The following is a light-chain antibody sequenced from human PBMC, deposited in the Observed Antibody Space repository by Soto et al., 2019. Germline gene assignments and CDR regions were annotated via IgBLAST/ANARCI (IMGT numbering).Light chain of an antibody. J-gene: IGKJ5*01. Sequence: EIVLTQSPSTVSFAPCERAALSLVASQSVSSYLAWYQQKPGQAPRLLIYDASNRATGIPARFSGSGSGTDFTLTISSLEPEDFAVYYCQQRSNWPPITFGQGTRLEIK. CDR2: DAS. CDR3: QQRSNWPPIT. CDR1: QSVSSY. V-gene: IGKV3-11*01.